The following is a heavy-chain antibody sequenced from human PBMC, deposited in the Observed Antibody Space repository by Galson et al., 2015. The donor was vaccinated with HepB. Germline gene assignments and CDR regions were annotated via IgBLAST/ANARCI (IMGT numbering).Heavy chain of an antibody. Sequence: SVKVSCKASGGTFSSYAISWGRQAPGQGLEWMGGIIPIVGTANYAQKFQGRVTITADKSTSTAYMELSSLRAEDTAVYYCARARPIAVAGMSGMDVWGQGTTVTVSS. CDR3: ARARPIAVAGMSGMDV. J-gene: IGHJ6*02. D-gene: IGHD6-19*01. V-gene: IGHV1-69*06. CDR2: IIPIVGTA. CDR1: GGTFSSYA.